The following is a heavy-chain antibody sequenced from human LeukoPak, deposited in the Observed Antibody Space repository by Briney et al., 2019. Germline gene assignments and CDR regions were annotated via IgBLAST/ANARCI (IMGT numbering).Heavy chain of an antibody. CDR3: ARGRRPWFGNPRDAFDI. V-gene: IGHV3-21*01. Sequence: PGGSLRLSCAASGFTFSSYSMNWVRQAPGKGLEWVSSISSSSSYIYYADTVKGRFTISRDKAKNSLYLQMNSLRAEDTALYNSARGRRPWFGNPRDAFDIWGQGIMVTVSS. J-gene: IGHJ3*02. D-gene: IGHD3-10*01. CDR2: ISSSSSYI. CDR1: GFTFSSYS.